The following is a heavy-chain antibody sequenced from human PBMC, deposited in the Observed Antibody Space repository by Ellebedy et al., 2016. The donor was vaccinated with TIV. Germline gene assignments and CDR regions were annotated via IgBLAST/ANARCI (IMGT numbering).Heavy chain of an antibody. Sequence: GESLKISXAASGFTFSSYWMSWVRQAPGKGLEWVANIKQDGSEKYYVDSVKGRFTIFRDNAQNSLFLQMNSLRAEDTAVYYCARRYFDYWGQGTLVTVSS. J-gene: IGHJ4*02. CDR1: GFTFSSYW. CDR2: IKQDGSEK. V-gene: IGHV3-7*01. CDR3: ARRYFDY.